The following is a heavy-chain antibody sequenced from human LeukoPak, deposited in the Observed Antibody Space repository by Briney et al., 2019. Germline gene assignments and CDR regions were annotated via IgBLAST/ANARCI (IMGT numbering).Heavy chain of an antibody. CDR2: ISGSGGST. CDR3: AKDQHTMIVVVTLFDY. V-gene: IGHV3-23*01. D-gene: IGHD3-22*01. Sequence: GGSLRLSCAASGFTVSLYYMTWVRQGPGKGLEWVSTISGSGGSTYYADSVKGRFTISRDNSKNTLYLQMNSLRAEDTAVYYCAKDQHTMIVVVTLFDYWGQGTLVTVSS. CDR1: GFTVSLYY. J-gene: IGHJ4*02.